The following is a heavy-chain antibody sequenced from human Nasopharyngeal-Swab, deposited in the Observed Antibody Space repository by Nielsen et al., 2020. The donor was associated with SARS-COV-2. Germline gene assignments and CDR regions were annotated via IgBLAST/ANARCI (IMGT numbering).Heavy chain of an antibody. V-gene: IGHV7-4-1*02. CDR2: INTNTGNP. CDR3: VRVLHYGAWDY. CDR1: GYTFTSYA. D-gene: IGHD4/OR15-4a*01. Sequence: ASVKVSCKASGYTFTSYAMNWVRQAPGQGLEWMGWINTNTGNPTYGQGFTGRFVFSLDTSVSTTYLQISGLKAEDTAVYYCVRVLHYGAWDYWGQGTLVTVSS. J-gene: IGHJ4*02.